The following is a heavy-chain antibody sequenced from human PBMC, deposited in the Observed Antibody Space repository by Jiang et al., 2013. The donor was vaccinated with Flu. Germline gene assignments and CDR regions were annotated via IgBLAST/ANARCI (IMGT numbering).Heavy chain of an antibody. Sequence: SLRLSCTTSGFLFSSFGMHWVRQAPGKGLEWVALIWYDGSNDDYADSVKGRFTISRDNSKNTLFLQMSSLRGEDTAIYYCAREGYFEFTSGSLQGPLDSWGQGTLVTVSS. V-gene: IGHV3-33*01. J-gene: IGHJ4*02. CDR2: IWYDGSND. CDR3: AREGYFEFTSGSLQGPLDS. CDR1: GFLFSSFG. D-gene: IGHD3-3*01.